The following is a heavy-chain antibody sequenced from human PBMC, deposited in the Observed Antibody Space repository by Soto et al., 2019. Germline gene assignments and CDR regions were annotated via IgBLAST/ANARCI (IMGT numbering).Heavy chain of an antibody. D-gene: IGHD6-13*01. J-gene: IGHJ5*02. CDR1: GGSISSYY. CDR2: IYYSGST. CDR3: ARDRSGAAAETRWFDP. V-gene: IGHV4-59*01. Sequence: SFETLSLTCTVSGGSISSYYWSWIRQPPGKGLEWIGYIYYSGSTNYNPSLKSRVTISVDTSKNQFSLKLSSVTAADTAVYYCARDRSGAAAETRWFDPWGQGTLVTVSS.